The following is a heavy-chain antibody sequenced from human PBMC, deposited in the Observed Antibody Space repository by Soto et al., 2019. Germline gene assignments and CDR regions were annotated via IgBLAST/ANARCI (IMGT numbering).Heavy chain of an antibody. D-gene: IGHD4-17*01. CDR2: MNPNSGNT. J-gene: IGHJ4*02. CDR3: ARDYGDGPGDY. CDR1: GYTFTSYD. V-gene: IGHV1-8*01. Sequence: QVQLVQSGAEVKKPGASVKVSCKAAGYTFTSYDSNWVRQATGQGLEWMGWMNPNSGNTGYAQKFHGRFTMTRNTSISTADMELSSLRSEDTAVYYRARDYGDGPGDYWGQGTLVTVSS.